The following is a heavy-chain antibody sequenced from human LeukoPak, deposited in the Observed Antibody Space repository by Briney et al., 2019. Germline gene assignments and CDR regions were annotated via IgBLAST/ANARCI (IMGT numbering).Heavy chain of an antibody. D-gene: IGHD1-26*01. Sequence: ASVKVSCKASGGTFSSYAISWVRQAPGQGLEWMGRIIPILGIANYAQKFQGRVTITADKSTSTASMELSSLRSEDTAVYYCAYIVGATSVNYWGQGTLVTVSS. J-gene: IGHJ4*02. V-gene: IGHV1-69*04. CDR1: GGTFSSYA. CDR2: IIPILGIA. CDR3: AYIVGATSVNY.